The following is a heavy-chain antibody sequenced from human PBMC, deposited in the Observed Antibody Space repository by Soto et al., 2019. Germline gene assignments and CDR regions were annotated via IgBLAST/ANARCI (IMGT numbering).Heavy chain of an antibody. CDR1: GYTFTSYA. Sequence: ASVKVSCKASGYTFTSYAMRWVRQAPGQRLEWMGWINAGNGNTKYSQKFQGRVTITRDTSASTAYMELSSLRSEDTAVYYCARVKYSSGWYGAFDIWGQGTMVTVSS. D-gene: IGHD6-19*01. CDR3: ARVKYSSGWYGAFDI. CDR2: INAGNGNT. J-gene: IGHJ3*02. V-gene: IGHV1-3*01.